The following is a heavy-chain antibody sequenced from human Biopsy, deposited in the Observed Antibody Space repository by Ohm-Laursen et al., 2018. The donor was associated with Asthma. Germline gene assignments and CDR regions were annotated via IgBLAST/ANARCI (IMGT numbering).Heavy chain of an antibody. CDR1: GFMFRSFG. CDR2: ISYDGNHK. CDR3: AKRRGYSGHDNDY. D-gene: IGHD5-12*01. V-gene: IGHV3-30*18. J-gene: IGHJ4*02. Sequence: GQTLSLTCAVSGFMFRSFGMHWVRQAPGKGLEWVAVISYDGNHKFYEDSVKGRFTISRDNSKNTLYLQMNSLRTEDTAVYYCAKRRGYSGHDNDYWGQGTLVIVSS.